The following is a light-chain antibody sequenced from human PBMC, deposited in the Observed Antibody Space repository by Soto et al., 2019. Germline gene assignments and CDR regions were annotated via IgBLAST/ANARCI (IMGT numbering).Light chain of an antibody. CDR1: QSVSSY. J-gene: IGKJ1*01. V-gene: IGKV3-11*01. CDR2: DAA. CDR3: QQRSNWPVT. Sequence: EIVFTQSPATPSLSPGERATLSCRASQSVSSYLAWYQQKPGQAPRLLIYDAANRATGIPARFSGSGSGTDFTLTISSLEPEDFAVYYCQQRSNWPVTFGQGTRVEIK.